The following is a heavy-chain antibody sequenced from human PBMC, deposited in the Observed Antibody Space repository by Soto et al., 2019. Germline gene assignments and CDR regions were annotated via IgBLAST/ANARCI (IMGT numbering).Heavy chain of an antibody. J-gene: IGHJ4*02. Sequence: PGGSLILSCAASGFTFSSYGMHWVRQAPGKGLEWVAVISYDGSNKYYADSVKGRFTISRDNSKNTLYLQMNSLRAEDTAVYYCAKDRVGGGYGKSGYFDYWGQGTLLTVSS. CDR2: ISYDGSNK. CDR1: GFTFSSYG. CDR3: AKDRVGGGYGKSGYFDY. D-gene: IGHD5-12*01. V-gene: IGHV3-30*18.